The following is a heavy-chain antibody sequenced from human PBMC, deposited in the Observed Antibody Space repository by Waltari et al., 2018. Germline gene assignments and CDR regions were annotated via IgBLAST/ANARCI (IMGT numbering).Heavy chain of an antibody. CDR2: IFSKDNT. D-gene: IGHD3-16*01. J-gene: IGHJ4*02. V-gene: IGHV3-53*01. Sequence: EAQLVESGGGLMQPGESLRLSCAVSGFSVSSHYLGWVRQAPGKGLEWLAMIFSKDNTHYGDSVTGRFTIYRDSSKNTVYLQMNNLRVDDTALYYCAGGKGISDWGQGTPVTVSS. CDR3: AGGKGISD. CDR1: GFSVSSHY.